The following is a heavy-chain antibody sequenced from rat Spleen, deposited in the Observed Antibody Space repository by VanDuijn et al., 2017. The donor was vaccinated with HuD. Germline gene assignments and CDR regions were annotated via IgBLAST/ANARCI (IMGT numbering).Heavy chain of an antibody. CDR1: GLTFNNYW. Sequence: EVQLVESGGGLVQPGRSLTLSCVASGLTFNNYWMTWIRQAPGKGLEWIASITHIDGNTYYRDSVKGRFTVSRDNAKSTLYLQMDSLRSEDTATYYCSTAGSFTDYYFAGGFDYWGQGVMVTVSS. CDR3: STAGSFTDYYFAGGFDY. J-gene: IGHJ2*01. CDR2: ITHIDGNT. D-gene: IGHD1-6*01. V-gene: IGHV5-31*01.